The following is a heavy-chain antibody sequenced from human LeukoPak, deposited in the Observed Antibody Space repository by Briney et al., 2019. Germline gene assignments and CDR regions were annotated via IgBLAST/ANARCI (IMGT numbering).Heavy chain of an antibody. J-gene: IGHJ4*02. D-gene: IGHD3-10*01. CDR2: ISDSGGST. V-gene: IGHV3-23*01. CDR1: GFTFRSYG. CDR3: AKAKGRGSPGRDYFDY. Sequence: GGTLRLSCAASGFTFRSYGMSWVRQAPGKGLEWVSGISDSGGSTYYADSVKGRFTISRDNSKNTLYLQMNSLRAEDTAVYYCAKAKGRGSPGRDYFDYWGQGTLVTVSS.